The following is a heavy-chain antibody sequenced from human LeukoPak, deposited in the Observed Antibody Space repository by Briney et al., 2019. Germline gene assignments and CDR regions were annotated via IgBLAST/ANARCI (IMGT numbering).Heavy chain of an antibody. V-gene: IGHV3-23*01. D-gene: IGHD3-22*01. CDR2: ISSGGGST. CDR1: GFTFSNYA. CDR3: AKSRARREGSSGSIDY. Sequence: GGSLRLSCAASGFTFSNYAMSWVRQAPGKGLEWVSGISSGGGSTYYADSVEGRFTISRDNSKNTLYLQMTSLRAEDTATYYCAKSRARREGSSGSIDYWGQGTLVTVSS. J-gene: IGHJ4*02.